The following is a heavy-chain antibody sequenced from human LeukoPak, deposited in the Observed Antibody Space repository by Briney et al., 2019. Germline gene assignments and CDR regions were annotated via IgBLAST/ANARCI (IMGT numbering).Heavy chain of an antibody. V-gene: IGHV3-49*03. Sequence: PGGSLRLSCTASGFTFGDYAMSWIRQAPGKELEWVGFIRSKAYGETADYAASVKGRFTISRDDSKAIAYLQMNCLKTEDTAVYHCTRDRGAYNLYDYWGQGTLVTVSS. J-gene: IGHJ4*02. CDR2: IRSKAYGETA. D-gene: IGHD1-1*01. CDR1: GFTFGDYA. CDR3: TRDRGAYNLYDY.